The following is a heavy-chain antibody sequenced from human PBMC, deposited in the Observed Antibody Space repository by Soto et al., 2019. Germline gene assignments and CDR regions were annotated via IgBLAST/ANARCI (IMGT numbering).Heavy chain of an antibody. Sequence: PGGSLRLACAASGFTFSSYGMQWVRQAPGKGLEWVAYIRSNGSTRYYADSVKGRFTISRDNSKNALYLQMNSLRAEDTAVYYCARDSIHVDIVATIPTIGYYFDYWGQGTLVTVSS. J-gene: IGHJ4*02. CDR1: GFTFSSYG. D-gene: IGHD5-12*01. V-gene: IGHV3-30*02. CDR3: ARDSIHVDIVATIPTIGYYFDY. CDR2: IRSNGSTR.